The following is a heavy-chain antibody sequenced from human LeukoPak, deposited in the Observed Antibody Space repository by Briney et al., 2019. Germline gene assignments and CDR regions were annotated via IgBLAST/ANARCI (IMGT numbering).Heavy chain of an antibody. CDR3: ARDWHYYDSSGYYYTHFDY. J-gene: IGHJ4*02. V-gene: IGHV4-4*07. CDR2: IYTSGST. Sequence: PSETLSLTCTVSGGSISSYYWSWIRQPAGKGLEWIGRIYTSGSTNYNPSLKSRVTMSVDTSKNQFSLKLSSVTAADTAVYYCARDWHYYDSSGYYYTHFDYWGQGTLVTVPS. CDR1: GGSISSYY. D-gene: IGHD3-22*01.